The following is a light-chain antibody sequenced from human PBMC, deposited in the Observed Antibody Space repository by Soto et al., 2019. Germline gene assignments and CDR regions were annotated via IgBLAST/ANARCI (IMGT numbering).Light chain of an antibody. J-gene: IGKJ2*01. Sequence: EIVLTQSPGTLSLSPGERATLSCRASQSVSSSYLAWYQHKPGQAPRLLIYCASSRATGIPDRFSVSGSGPDFAVNISIREHGGVALYYCHQYGSSRHTFRPGTKLEIK. CDR1: QSVSSSY. CDR3: HQYGSSRHT. V-gene: IGKV3-20*01. CDR2: CAS.